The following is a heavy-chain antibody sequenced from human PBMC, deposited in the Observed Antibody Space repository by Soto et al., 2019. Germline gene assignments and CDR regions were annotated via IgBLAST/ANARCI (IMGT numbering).Heavy chain of an antibody. V-gene: IGHV4-61*08. CDR1: GGSISSGGYY. Sequence: PSETLSLTCTVSGGSISSGGYYWSWIRQPPGKGLEWIGYIYYSGSTNYNPSLKSRVTISVDTSKNQFSLKLSSVTAADTAVYYCAREGYSSGWYRGVGFDCWGQGTLVTVSS. J-gene: IGHJ4*02. CDR3: AREGYSSGWYRGVGFDC. D-gene: IGHD6-19*01. CDR2: IYYSGST.